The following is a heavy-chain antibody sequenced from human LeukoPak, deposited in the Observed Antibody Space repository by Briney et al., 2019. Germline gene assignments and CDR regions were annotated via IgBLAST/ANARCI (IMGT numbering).Heavy chain of an antibody. J-gene: IGHJ3*02. CDR2: IYTSGST. CDR3: ARGGGWSSVAPLAFDI. D-gene: IGHD6-19*01. Sequence: PSETLSLTCTVSGGSISSYYWSWIRQPAGKGLEWIGRIYTSGSTNYNPSLKSRVTISVDTSKNQFSLKLSSVTAADTAVYYCARGGGWSSVAPLAFDIWGQGTMVTVSS. V-gene: IGHV4-4*07. CDR1: GGSISSYY.